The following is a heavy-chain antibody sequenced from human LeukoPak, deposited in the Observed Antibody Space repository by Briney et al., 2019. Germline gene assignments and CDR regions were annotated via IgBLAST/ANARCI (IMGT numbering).Heavy chain of an antibody. V-gene: IGHV1-46*01. CDR1: GYTFTSYY. D-gene: IGHD3-3*01. CDR2: INPSGGST. Sequence: ASVKVSCKASGYTFTSYYMHWVRQAPGQGLEWMGIINPSGGSTSYAQKFQGRVTMTRNTSISTAYMELSSLRSEDTAVYYCARGPLLRFLEWSLKYGMDVWGQGTTVTVSS. CDR3: ARGPLLRFLEWSLKYGMDV. J-gene: IGHJ6*02.